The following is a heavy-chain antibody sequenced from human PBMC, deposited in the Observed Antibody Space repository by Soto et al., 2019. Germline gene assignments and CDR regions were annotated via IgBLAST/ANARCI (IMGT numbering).Heavy chain of an antibody. Sequence: QVQLVQSGAEEKKPGASVKVSCKASGYTFTNYAMHWVRQAPGQRLEWMGWINAGNGNTKYSQKFQGRVTITRDTSASTAYKELSSLRSEDTAVYYCARAIVVVTPPDYWGQGTLVTVSS. D-gene: IGHD3-22*01. CDR3: ARAIVVVTPPDY. J-gene: IGHJ4*02. V-gene: IGHV1-3*05. CDR1: GYTFTNYA. CDR2: INAGNGNT.